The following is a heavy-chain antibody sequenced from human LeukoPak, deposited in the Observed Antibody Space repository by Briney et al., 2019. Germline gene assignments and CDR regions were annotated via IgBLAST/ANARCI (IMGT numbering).Heavy chain of an antibody. V-gene: IGHV4-31*03. Sequence: SETLSLTCTVSGGSISSGGYYWSWIRQHPGKGLEWIGYIYYSGNTYYNPSLKSRVTISVDTSKNQFSLKLSSVTAADTAVYYCARGRGRSSYLFDPWGQGTLVTVSS. D-gene: IGHD5-18*01. CDR1: GGSISSGGYY. CDR2: IYYSGNT. J-gene: IGHJ5*02. CDR3: ARGRGRSSYLFDP.